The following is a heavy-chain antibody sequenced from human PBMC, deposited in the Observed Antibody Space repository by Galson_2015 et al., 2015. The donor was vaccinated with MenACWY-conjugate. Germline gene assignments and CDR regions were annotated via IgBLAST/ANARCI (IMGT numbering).Heavy chain of an antibody. V-gene: IGHV3-48*04. Sequence: SLRLSCAASGFSLSRYSMNWVRQAPGKGLEWISYITSSSSTIYYADSVKGRFTISRDNAKNSLYLQMNSLRAEDTAAYYCARVGYGESVTPDDYWGRGTLVTVSS. D-gene: IGHD4-17*01. CDR3: ARVGYGESVTPDDY. J-gene: IGHJ4*02. CDR2: ITSSSSTI. CDR1: GFSLSRYS.